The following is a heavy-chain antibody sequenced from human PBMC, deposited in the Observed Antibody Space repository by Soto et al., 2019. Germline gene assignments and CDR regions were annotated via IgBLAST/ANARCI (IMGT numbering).Heavy chain of an antibody. CDR1: GFTFSDHY. CDR3: VRSGDNYNILDY. D-gene: IGHD3-9*01. Sequence: GGSLRLSCAASGFTFSDHYMSWIRQAPGKGLEWIGYSSNSGSFTRYADSVKGRFSISRDNAKNSLYLQINSLRGDDTAIYYCVRSGDNYNILDYWGQGTPVTVSS. V-gene: IGHV3-11*06. CDR2: SSNSGSFT. J-gene: IGHJ4*02.